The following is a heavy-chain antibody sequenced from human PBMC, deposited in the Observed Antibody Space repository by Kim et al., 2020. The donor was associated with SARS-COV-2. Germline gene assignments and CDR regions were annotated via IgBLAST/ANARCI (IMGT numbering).Heavy chain of an antibody. V-gene: IGHV3-30*13. D-gene: IGHD1-20*01. Sequence: DSVKGRFTISRDNSKNRLYLQVNSLRAEDTPVYYCAREPPNNWNDASGMDVWGQGTTVTVSS. J-gene: IGHJ6*02. CDR3: AREPPNNWNDASGMDV.